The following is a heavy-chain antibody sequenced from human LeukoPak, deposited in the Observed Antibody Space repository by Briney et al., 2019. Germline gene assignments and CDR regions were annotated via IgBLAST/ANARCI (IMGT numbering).Heavy chain of an antibody. V-gene: IGHV3-9*01. CDR1: GFTFDDYA. CDR3: AKDIHDYYGSGSYGRRPDYYYYGMDV. CDR2: ISWNSGRI. D-gene: IGHD3-10*01. Sequence: PGGSLRLSCAASGFTFDDYAMHWVRQAPGKGLEWVSGISWNSGRIGYADSVKGRFTISRDNAKNSLYLQMNSLRAEDTALYYCAKDIHDYYGSGSYGRRPDYYYYGMDVWGQGTTVTVSS. J-gene: IGHJ6*02.